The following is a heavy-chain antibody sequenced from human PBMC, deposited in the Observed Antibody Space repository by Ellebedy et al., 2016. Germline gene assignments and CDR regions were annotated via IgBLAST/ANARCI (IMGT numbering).Heavy chain of an antibody. J-gene: IGHJ3*02. V-gene: IGHV4-61*01. CDR1: GDSISSSSFY. Sequence: GSLRLXXTVSGDSISSSSFYWSWIRQPPGKGLEWIGYIYYGGSTYYNPSLRSRVTVSVDTSKNQFSLKLNSVTAADTAVYYCARDVRAFDIWGQGTLVTVSS. CDR3: ARDVRAFDI. CDR2: IYYGGST.